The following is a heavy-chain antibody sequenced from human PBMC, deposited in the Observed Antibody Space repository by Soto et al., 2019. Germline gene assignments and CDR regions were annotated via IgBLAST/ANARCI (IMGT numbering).Heavy chain of an antibody. J-gene: IGHJ3*02. CDR3: AKDLGGSYDFWSGYHDAFDI. Sequence: GGSLRLSCAASGFTFSRYEMNWVRQAPGKGLQWLSYISGNGSTIHYADSVKGRFTISRDNSKNTLYLQMNSLRAEDTAVYYCAKDLGGSYDFWSGYHDAFDIWGQGTMVTVSS. CDR2: ISGNGSTI. CDR1: GFTFSRYE. V-gene: IGHV3-48*03. D-gene: IGHD3-3*01.